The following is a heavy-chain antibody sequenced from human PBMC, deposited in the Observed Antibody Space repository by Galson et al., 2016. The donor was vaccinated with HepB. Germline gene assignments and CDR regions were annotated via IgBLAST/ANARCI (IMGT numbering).Heavy chain of an antibody. D-gene: IGHD3-10*01. Sequence: ETLFLTCTVSGASIRRYYWSWIRQSPGKGLEWIGYIYHIGNTDYNPSLESRVTISLDTSKSLFSLILRSVTAADTAVYYCATITFAHGFDIWGQGTAVTVSS. CDR2: IYHIGNT. J-gene: IGHJ3*02. V-gene: IGHV4-59*12. CDR1: GASIRRYY. CDR3: ATITFAHGFDI.